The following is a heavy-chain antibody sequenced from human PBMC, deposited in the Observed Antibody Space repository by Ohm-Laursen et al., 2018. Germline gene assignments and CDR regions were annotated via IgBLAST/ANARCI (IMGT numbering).Heavy chain of an antibody. J-gene: IGHJ4*02. V-gene: IGHV3-11*01. D-gene: IGHD3-22*01. CDR2: ISSSGNTI. CDR3: ASTYYYDSGSDY. CDR1: GFTFSDYY. Sequence: SLRLSCSASGFTFSDYYMSWIRQAPGKGLEWVSYISSSGNTIYYADPVKGRFTISRDNAKNSLYLQMNSLRAEDTAVYYCASTYYYDSGSDYWGQGTLVTVSS.